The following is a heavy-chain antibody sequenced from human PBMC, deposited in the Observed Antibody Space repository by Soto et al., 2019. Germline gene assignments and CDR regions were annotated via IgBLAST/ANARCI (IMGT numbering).Heavy chain of an antibody. J-gene: IGHJ5*02. CDR3: ARGYYYDSSGYYSRWFDP. D-gene: IGHD3-22*01. CDR1: GYTFTNYG. Sequence: ASVKVSCTTSGYTFTNYGINWVRHAPGQGREWMGWISAYNGNTNYAQKLEGRVTMTTDTSTSTAYMELRSLRSDDTAVYYCARGYYYDSSGYYSRWFDPWGQGTLVTVSS. V-gene: IGHV1-18*04. CDR2: ISAYNGNT.